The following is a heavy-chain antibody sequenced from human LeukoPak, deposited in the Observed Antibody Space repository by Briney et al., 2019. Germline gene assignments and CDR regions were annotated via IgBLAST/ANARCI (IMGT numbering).Heavy chain of an antibody. D-gene: IGHD3-10*01. Sequence: GSLRLSCAASGFTFSSYWMHWVRQAPGKGLVWVSRINSDGSSTNYADSVKGRFTISRDNAKNTLHLQMNSLGAEDTAVYYCARGARGSGTASDYWGQGTLVTVSS. CDR2: INSDGSST. CDR3: ARGARGSGTASDY. J-gene: IGHJ4*02. CDR1: GFTFSSYW. V-gene: IGHV3-74*01.